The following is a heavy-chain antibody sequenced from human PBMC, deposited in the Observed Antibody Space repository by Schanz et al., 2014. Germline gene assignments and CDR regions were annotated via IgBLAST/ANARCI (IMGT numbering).Heavy chain of an antibody. CDR2: ISYDGSNK. D-gene: IGHD2-2*01. CDR1: GFTFSSYS. Sequence: VQLVESGGGLVKPGGSLRLSCAASGFTFSSYSMNWVRQAPGKGLEWVAVISYDGSNKYYADSVKGRFTISRDNSKNTLYLHMNTLRSEDTAVYYCAKDSTHIDIVLVPTAIDYWGQGTLVTVSS. V-gene: IGHV3-30*18. J-gene: IGHJ4*02. CDR3: AKDSTHIDIVLVPTAIDY.